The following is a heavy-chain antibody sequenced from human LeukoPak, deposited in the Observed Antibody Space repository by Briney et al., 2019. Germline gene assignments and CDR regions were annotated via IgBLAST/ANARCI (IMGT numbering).Heavy chain of an antibody. J-gene: IGHJ4*02. Sequence: GGSLRLSCAASGFTFSNYAIHWVRQAPGKGLQFVSSINSKGHNTYYADSVKGRFTISRDNSKNTLYLQMGSLGADDMAVYYCARARRDGSSSYYLDYWGRGTLVTVSS. CDR3: ARARRDGSSSYYLDY. CDR2: INSKGHNT. CDR1: GFTFSNYA. D-gene: IGHD3-10*01. V-gene: IGHV3-64*02.